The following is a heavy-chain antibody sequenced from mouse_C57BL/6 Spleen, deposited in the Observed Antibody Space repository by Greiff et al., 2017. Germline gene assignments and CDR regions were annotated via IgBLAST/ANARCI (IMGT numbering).Heavy chain of an antibody. D-gene: IGHD1-1*01. CDR1: GYAFSSSW. Sequence: VQLQQSGPELVKPGASVKISCKASGYAFSSSWMNWVKQRPGKGLEWIGRIYPGDGDTNYNGKFKGKATLTADTSSSTAYMQLSSLTSEDSAVYFCARGAMTTVVATPFAYWGQGTLVTVSA. CDR2: IYPGDGDT. J-gene: IGHJ3*01. V-gene: IGHV1-82*01. CDR3: ARGAMTTVVATPFAY.